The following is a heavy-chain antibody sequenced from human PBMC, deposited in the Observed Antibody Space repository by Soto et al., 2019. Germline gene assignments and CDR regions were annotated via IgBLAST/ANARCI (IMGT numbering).Heavy chain of an antibody. CDR2: INHSGST. J-gene: IGHJ5*02. CDR1: GGSFSGYY. D-gene: IGHD3-10*01. CDR3: ARGGEQSNWFDP. Sequence: SSETLSLTCAVYGGSFSGYYWSWIRQPPGKGLEWIGEINHSGSTNYNPSLKSRVTISVDTSKNQFSLKLSSVTAADTAVYYCARGGEQSNWFDPWGQGTLVTVSS. V-gene: IGHV4-34*01.